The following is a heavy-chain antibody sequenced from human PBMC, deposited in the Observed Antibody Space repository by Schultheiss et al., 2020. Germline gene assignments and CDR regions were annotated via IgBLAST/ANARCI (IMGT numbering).Heavy chain of an antibody. CDR3: ARGLGYCSGGSCYAY. J-gene: IGHJ4*02. V-gene: IGHV4-61*05. CDR1: GGSITSNSYY. D-gene: IGHD2-15*01. Sequence: SETLSLTCTVSGGSITSNSYYWGWIRQPPGKGLEWIGYIYYSGSTNYNPSLKSRVTISVDTSKNQFSLKLSSVTAADTAVYYCARGLGYCSGGSCYAYWGQGTLVTVSS. CDR2: IYYSGST.